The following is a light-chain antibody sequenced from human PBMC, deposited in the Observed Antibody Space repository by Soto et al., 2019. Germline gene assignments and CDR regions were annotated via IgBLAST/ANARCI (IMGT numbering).Light chain of an antibody. Sequence: QSVLTQPPSASETPGQRVTISCSGSSSNIGSNTVSWYQQLPGAAPKLLIYSNNQRPQGVPDRFSGSKSGTSASLAISDLQSEDEADYYCAAWDDSLNGHAVFGGGTKLTVL. CDR1: SSNIGSNT. V-gene: IGLV1-44*01. CDR2: SNN. J-gene: IGLJ2*01. CDR3: AAWDDSLNGHAV.